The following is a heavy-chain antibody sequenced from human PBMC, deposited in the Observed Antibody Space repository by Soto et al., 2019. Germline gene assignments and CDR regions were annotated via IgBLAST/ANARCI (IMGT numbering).Heavy chain of an antibody. CDR3: AKLKDGAGTDY. V-gene: IGHV3-23*01. D-gene: IGHD6-13*01. J-gene: IGHJ4*02. Sequence: GGSLRLSCAASGFTFSNYGMSWVRQAPGKGLEWVSSISGIGAGTYYTDSVKGRFSISRDNPKNMLYLQMNRLRVEDTAIYYCAKLKDGAGTDYWGQGT. CDR1: GFTFSNYG. CDR2: ISGIGAGT.